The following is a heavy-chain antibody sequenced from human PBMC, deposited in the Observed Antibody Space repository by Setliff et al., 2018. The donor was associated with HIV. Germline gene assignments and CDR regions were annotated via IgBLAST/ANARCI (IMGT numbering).Heavy chain of an antibody. D-gene: IGHD6-13*01. J-gene: IGHJ2*01. CDR2: ITSDGNNT. CDR1: GFVFGTYA. CDR3: VKERWSTRYFDL. V-gene: IGHV3-64D*08. Sequence: PGGSLRLSCSGSGFVFGTYALHWVRQAPGKGLQYISAITSDGNNTYYADPVKGRFTISRDNSKKTLFLQMDSLRIDDTAIYYCVKERWSTRYFDLWGRGSLVTVSS.